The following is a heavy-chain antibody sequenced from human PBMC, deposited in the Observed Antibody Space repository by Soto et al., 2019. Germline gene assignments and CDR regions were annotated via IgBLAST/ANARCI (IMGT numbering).Heavy chain of an antibody. CDR2: INHSGST. Sequence: ASETLSLTCAVYGGSFSGYYWSWIRQPPGKGLEWIGEINHSGSTNYNPSLKSRVTISVDTSKNQFSLKLSSVTAADTAVYYCARGRQLGYYYYGMDVWGQGTTVTISS. D-gene: IGHD6-6*01. J-gene: IGHJ6*02. V-gene: IGHV4-34*01. CDR3: ARGRQLGYYYYGMDV. CDR1: GGSFSGYY.